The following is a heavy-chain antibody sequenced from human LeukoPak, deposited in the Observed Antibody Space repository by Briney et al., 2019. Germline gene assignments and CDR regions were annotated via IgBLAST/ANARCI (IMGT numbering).Heavy chain of an antibody. CDR2: INPSGGST. V-gene: IGHV1-46*01. CDR1: GYTFIAYY. J-gene: IGHJ4*02. Sequence: ASVKVSCKASGYTFIAYYIHWVRQAPGQGLEWMGIINPSGGSTTYAQNFQGRVTMTRDTSTSAVYMELSSLGSEDTAVYYCARGGSLAVAPHLYYFDYWGQGTLVTVPS. CDR3: ARGGSLAVAPHLYYFDY. D-gene: IGHD6-19*01.